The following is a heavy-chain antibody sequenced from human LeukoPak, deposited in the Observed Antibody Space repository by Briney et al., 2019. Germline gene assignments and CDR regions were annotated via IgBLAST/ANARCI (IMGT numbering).Heavy chain of an antibody. CDR3: ARRVVNNRNWYFNL. D-gene: IGHD4-23*01. Sequence: GESLKISCKGSGYSFTNYWIGWVHQMPGKGLEWMGIIYPGDSDTRYSPSFQGQVTISADKSINTAYVQWSSLKASDTAMYYCARRVVNNRNWYFNLWGRGTLVTVSS. V-gene: IGHV5-51*07. J-gene: IGHJ2*01. CDR2: IYPGDSDT. CDR1: GYSFTNYW.